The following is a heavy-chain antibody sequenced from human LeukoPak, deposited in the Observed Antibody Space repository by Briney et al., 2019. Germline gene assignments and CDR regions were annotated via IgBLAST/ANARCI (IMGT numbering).Heavy chain of an antibody. CDR3: ARVRGGYYFDY. Sequence: SETLSLTCAVSGGSISSGGYSWSWIRQPPGTGLEWIGYIYHSGSTYYNPSLKSRVTISVDRSKNQFSLKLSSVTAADTAVYYCARVRGGYYFDYWGQGTLVTVSS. D-gene: IGHD4-23*01. CDR1: GGSISSGGYS. CDR2: IYHSGST. V-gene: IGHV4-30-2*01. J-gene: IGHJ4*02.